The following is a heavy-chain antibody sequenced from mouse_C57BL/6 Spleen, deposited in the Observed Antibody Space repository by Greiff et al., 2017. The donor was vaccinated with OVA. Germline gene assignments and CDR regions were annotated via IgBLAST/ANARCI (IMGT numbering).Heavy chain of an antibody. CDR2: IDPSDSYT. CDR3: APITTIVHY. Sequence: VQLQQPGAELVRPGTSVKLSCKASGYTFTSYWMHWVKQRPGQGLEWIGVIDPSDSYTNYNQKFKGKATLTVDTSSSTAYLQLSSLTSEDSAVYYCAPITTIVHYWGQGTTLTVSS. V-gene: IGHV1-59*01. J-gene: IGHJ2*01. CDR1: GYTFTSYW. D-gene: IGHD1-1*01.